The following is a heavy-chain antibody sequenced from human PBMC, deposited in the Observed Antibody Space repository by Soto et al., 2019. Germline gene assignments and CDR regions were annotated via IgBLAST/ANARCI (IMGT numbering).Heavy chain of an antibody. CDR3: ARHSITSYDILTGSIPDYYFDY. Sequence: SETLSLTCTVSGGSISSSSYYWGWIRQPPGKGLEWIGSIYYSGSTYYNPSLKSRVTISVDTSKNQFSLKLSSVTAADTAVYYCARHSITSYDILTGSIPDYYFDYWGQGTLVIVSS. D-gene: IGHD3-9*01. CDR2: IYYSGST. CDR1: GGSISSSSYY. J-gene: IGHJ4*02. V-gene: IGHV4-39*01.